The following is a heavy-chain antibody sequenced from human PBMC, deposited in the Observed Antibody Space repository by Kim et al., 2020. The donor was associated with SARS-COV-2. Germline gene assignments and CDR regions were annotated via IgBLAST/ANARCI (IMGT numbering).Heavy chain of an antibody. CDR1: GGSFSGYY. CDR3: ARGITMVRGDSLDP. D-gene: IGHD3-10*01. J-gene: IGHJ5*02. V-gene: IGHV4-34*01. CDR2: INHSGST. Sequence: SETLSLTCAVYGGSFSGYYWSWIRKPPGKGLEWIGEINHSGSTNYNPSLKSRVTISVDTSKNQFSLKLSSVTAADTAVYYCARGITMVRGDSLDPWGQGTLVTVSS.